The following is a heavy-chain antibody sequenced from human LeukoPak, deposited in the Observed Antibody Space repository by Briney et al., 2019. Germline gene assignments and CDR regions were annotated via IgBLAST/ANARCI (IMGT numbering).Heavy chain of an antibody. CDR3: ARASVTLNTGHEAFDI. J-gene: IGHJ3*02. CDR1: GFTFSSYW. D-gene: IGHD2-21*02. CDR2: MKGDGSEK. Sequence: GGSLRLSCAASGFTFSSYWMDWVRQAPGKGLEWVANMKGDGSEKYYVDSVKGRFTISRDNAQNSLYLQMNSLRVADTAIYYCARASVTLNTGHEAFDIWGQGTLVTVSS. V-gene: IGHV3-7*01.